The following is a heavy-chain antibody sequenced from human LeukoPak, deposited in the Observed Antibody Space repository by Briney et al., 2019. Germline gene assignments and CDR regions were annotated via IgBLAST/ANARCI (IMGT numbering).Heavy chain of an antibody. Sequence: PSETLSLTCTVSGYSISSGYYWGWIRQPPGKGLEWIGSIYHSGSTYYNPSLKSRVTISVDTSKNQFSLKLTSVTAADTAVYYCARETSLVGYSGGLGFNYWGQGILVTVSS. CDR1: GYSISSGYY. V-gene: IGHV4-38-2*02. CDR2: IYHSGST. CDR3: ARETSLVGYSGGLGFNY. J-gene: IGHJ4*02. D-gene: IGHD6-19*01.